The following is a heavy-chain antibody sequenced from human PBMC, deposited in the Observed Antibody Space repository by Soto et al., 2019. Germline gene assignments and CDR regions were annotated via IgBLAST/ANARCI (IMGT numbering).Heavy chain of an antibody. CDR3: ARDARDCSSTSCYGHYYYGMDV. Sequence: ASVKVSCKASGYTFTSYGISWVRQAPGQGLEWMVWINPNSGGTNYAQKFQGWVTMTRDTSISTAYMELSRLRSDDTAVYYCARDARDCSSTSCYGHYYYGMDVWGQGTTVTVSS. V-gene: IGHV1-2*04. J-gene: IGHJ6*02. CDR2: INPNSGGT. D-gene: IGHD2-2*01. CDR1: GYTFTSYG.